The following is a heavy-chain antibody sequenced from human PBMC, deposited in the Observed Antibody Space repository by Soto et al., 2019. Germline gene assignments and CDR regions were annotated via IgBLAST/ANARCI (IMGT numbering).Heavy chain of an antibody. D-gene: IGHD3-16*02. CDR3: ARVTITFGGVIVMGFDY. J-gene: IGHJ4*02. V-gene: IGHV1-18*04. Sequence: QVQLVQSGAEVKKPGASVKVSCKASGYTFTSYGISWVRQAPGQGLEWMGWISAYNGNTNYAQKLQGRVTMTTDTSTTTAYMAMRSLRYDNTAVYYCARVTITFGGVIVMGFDYWGQGTLVTVSS. CDR1: GYTFTSYG. CDR2: ISAYNGNT.